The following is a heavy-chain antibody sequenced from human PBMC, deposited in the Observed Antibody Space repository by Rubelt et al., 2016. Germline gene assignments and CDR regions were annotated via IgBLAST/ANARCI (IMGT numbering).Heavy chain of an antibody. J-gene: IGHJ4*02. V-gene: IGHV1-3*01. CDR3: ALDELGYRNYFDF. CDR1: EYLFTGYT. CDR2: INAGNGNI. Sequence: QVQLVQSGAEVKKPGASVKVSCKTSEYLFTGYTLHWVRQAPGQRLEWMGWINAGNGNIKYSQNFQGRLTISRDTSASTAYMERRSLKSEDTGVYFCALDELGYRNYFDFWGQGTLVTVSS. D-gene: IGHD5-18*01.